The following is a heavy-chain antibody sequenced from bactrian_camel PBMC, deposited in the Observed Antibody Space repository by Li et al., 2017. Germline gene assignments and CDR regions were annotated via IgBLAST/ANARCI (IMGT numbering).Heavy chain of an antibody. J-gene: IGHJ4*01. CDR2: INKGGGTT. Sequence: QVQLVESGGGSVQAGGSLRLSCAVSGYTYSSYCMGWFRQAPGKGLEWVSTINKGGGTTYYADSVKGRFTISRDNAKNTLYLQMNSLQPEDTAMYYCAADWGSRASCAGVQVIDYTYWGQGTQVTVS. D-gene: IGHD1*01. CDR1: GYTYSSYC. CDR3: AADWGSRASCAGVQVIDYTY. V-gene: IGHV3S1*01.